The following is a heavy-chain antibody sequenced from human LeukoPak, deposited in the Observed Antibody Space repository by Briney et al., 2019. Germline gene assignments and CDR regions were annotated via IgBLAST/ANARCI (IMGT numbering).Heavy chain of an antibody. J-gene: IGHJ4*02. V-gene: IGHV3-30*18. CDR2: ISYDGSNK. CDR3: AKVVLDSGSYWGIVD. D-gene: IGHD1-26*01. Sequence: PGGSLRLSCAASGFSFSSYGMHWVCQAPGKGLEWVAVISYDGSNKYYADSVKGRFTISRDNSKNTLNLQMNSLRAEDTAVYYCAKVVLDSGSYWGIVDWGQGTLVTVSS. CDR1: GFSFSSYG.